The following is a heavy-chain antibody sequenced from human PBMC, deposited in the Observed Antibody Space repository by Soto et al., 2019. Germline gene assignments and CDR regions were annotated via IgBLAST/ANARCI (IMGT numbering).Heavy chain of an antibody. Sequence: GGSLRLSCSASGFTFSTETMHWVRQAPGKGLEYVAAISAAGGTTLYTDSVKGRFTISRDNSNNILYLHMSSLRPEDTAIYFCLKPYDSWGRGAQVTVSS. J-gene: IGHJ4*02. CDR3: LKPYDS. CDR2: ISAAGGTT. V-gene: IGHV3-64D*06. CDR1: GFTFSTET.